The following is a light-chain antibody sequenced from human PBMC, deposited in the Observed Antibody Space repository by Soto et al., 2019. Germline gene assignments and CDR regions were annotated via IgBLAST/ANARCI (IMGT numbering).Light chain of an antibody. CDR2: DAS. J-gene: IGKJ5*01. CDR3: HQYAWSPLT. Sequence: IVLTQSPGTLSLSPVERATLSCRASQSVPKSYLAWYQQRPGQAPRLLIYDASNRATGIPDRFSGSESGTDFTLTISRLEPEDFAVYYCHQYAWSPLTFGQGTRLEI. CDR1: QSVPKSY. V-gene: IGKV3-20*01.